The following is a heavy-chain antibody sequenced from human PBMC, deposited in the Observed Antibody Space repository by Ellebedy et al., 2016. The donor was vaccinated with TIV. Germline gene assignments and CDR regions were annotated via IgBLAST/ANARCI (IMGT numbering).Heavy chain of an antibody. Sequence: GGSLRLSCAASGFTFSNAWMNWVRQAPGKGPEWVGRIKSKTDGGTTDYAAPVKGRFTISRDDSKNTLYLQMNSLRAEDTAVYYCARDKSRLAMVFFDYWGQGTLVTVS. CDR2: IKSKTDGGTT. CDR3: ARDKSRLAMVFFDY. CDR1: GFTFSNAW. J-gene: IGHJ4*02. D-gene: IGHD5-18*01. V-gene: IGHV3-15*07.